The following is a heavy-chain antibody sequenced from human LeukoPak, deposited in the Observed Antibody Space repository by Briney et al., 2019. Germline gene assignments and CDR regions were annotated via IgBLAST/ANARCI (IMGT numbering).Heavy chain of an antibody. D-gene: IGHD6-19*01. CDR2: IYYSGST. J-gene: IGHJ4*02. Sequence: SETLSLTCTVSGGSISSNYYYWGWIRQPPGKGLEWIGSIYYSGSTYYNPSLKSRVTISVDTSKNQFSLKLSSVTATDTEVYYCARVTRLWLAPDFDFWGQGTLVTVSS. CDR1: GGSISSNYYY. CDR3: ARVTRLWLAPDFDF. V-gene: IGHV4-39*01.